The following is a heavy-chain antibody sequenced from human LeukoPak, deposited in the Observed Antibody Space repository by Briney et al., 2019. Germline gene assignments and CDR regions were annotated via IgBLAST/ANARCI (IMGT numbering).Heavy chain of an antibody. V-gene: IGHV4-59*01. CDR3: ARDKRHSYGRYFDP. CDR2: MQSTGNS. J-gene: IGHJ4*02. CDR1: GDSISTYH. D-gene: IGHD5-18*01. Sequence: SETLSLTCSVSGDSISTYHGNCIRKPPGKGLEWIGYMQSTGNSNYNPSLKNRVNIFVDMSKNQFVLNLRSVTAADTAVYYCARDKRHSYGRYFDPWGQGMLVTVSS.